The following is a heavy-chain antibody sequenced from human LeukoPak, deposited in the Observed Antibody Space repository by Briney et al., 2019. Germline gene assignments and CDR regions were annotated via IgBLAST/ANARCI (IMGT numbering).Heavy chain of an antibody. V-gene: IGHV3-21*01. CDR3: ASTTLYDILPSGMDV. Sequence: GGSLRLSCAASGFTFSSYSMNWVRQAPGKGLEWVSSISSSSSYIYYADSVKGRFTISRDNSKNTLYLQMNSLRAEDTAVYYCASTTLYDILPSGMDVWGKGTTVTISS. J-gene: IGHJ6*04. D-gene: IGHD3-9*01. CDR1: GFTFSSYS. CDR2: ISSSSSYI.